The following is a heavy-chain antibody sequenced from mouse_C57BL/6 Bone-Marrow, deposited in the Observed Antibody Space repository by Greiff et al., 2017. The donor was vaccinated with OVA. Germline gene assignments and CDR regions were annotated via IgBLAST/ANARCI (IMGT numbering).Heavy chain of an antibody. Sequence: QVQLQQPGAELVKPGASVKLSCKASGYTFTSYWMHWVKQRPGQGLEWIGMIHPNSGSTNYNEKFKSKATLTVDKSSSTAYMQLSSLTSEDSAVYYCARSEYYGSSLFFAYWGQGTLVTVSA. CDR1: GYTFTSYW. CDR3: ARSEYYGSSLFFAY. CDR2: IHPNSGST. J-gene: IGHJ3*01. V-gene: IGHV1-64*01. D-gene: IGHD1-1*01.